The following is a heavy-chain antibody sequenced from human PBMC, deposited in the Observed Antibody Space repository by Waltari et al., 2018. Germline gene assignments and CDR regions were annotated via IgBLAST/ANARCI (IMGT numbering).Heavy chain of an antibody. V-gene: IGHV6-1*01. Sequence: QVQLQQSGPGLVKPSQTLSLTCAISGESVFSNRAACTWIRQSPSRGLEWLGRTYYRSKWYDEYAVSVKIRITINPDTSNNQFSLQLNSVTPEDTAVYYCARGQGSRLDYWGQGTLVTVSS. J-gene: IGHJ4*02. D-gene: IGHD3-10*01. CDR2: TYYRSKWYD. CDR3: ARGQGSRLDY. CDR1: GESVFSNRAA.